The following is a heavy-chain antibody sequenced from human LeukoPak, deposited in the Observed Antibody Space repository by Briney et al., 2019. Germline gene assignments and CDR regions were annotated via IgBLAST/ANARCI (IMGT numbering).Heavy chain of an antibody. Sequence: SETLSLTCTVSGGSIRSYYWSWIRQPPGKGLEWIGNIYYSGNTNYNPTLKSRVIISVDMSKSQLSLKLSSVTAADTAVYYCARDRVTAAQNAFDIWGQGTMVTVSS. V-gene: IGHV4-59*01. CDR2: IYYSGNT. J-gene: IGHJ3*02. CDR3: ARDRVTAAQNAFDI. D-gene: IGHD6-13*01. CDR1: GGSIRSYY.